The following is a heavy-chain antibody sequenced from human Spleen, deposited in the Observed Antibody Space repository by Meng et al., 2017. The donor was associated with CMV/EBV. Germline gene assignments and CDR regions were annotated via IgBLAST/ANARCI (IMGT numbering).Heavy chain of an antibody. J-gene: IGHJ6*02. D-gene: IGHD2-15*01. V-gene: IGHV3-73*01. CDR3: AQNTIVVIPLARSYGMDV. CDR1: GFTFSGSA. Sequence: GGSLRLSCAASGFTFSGSAMHWVRQASGKGLEWVGRIRSKANSYATAYAASVKGRFTISRDNSKNTLYLQMNSLRVEDTGIYYCAQNTIVVIPLARSYGMDVWGQGTTVTVSS. CDR2: IRSKANSYAT.